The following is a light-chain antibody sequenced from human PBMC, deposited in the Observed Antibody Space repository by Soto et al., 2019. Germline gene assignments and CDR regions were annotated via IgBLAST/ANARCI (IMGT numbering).Light chain of an antibody. CDR3: QQYNAYPLT. CDR2: KAS. CDR1: QSISSW. J-gene: IGKJ4*01. V-gene: IGKV1-5*03. Sequence: DIQMTQSPSTLSASVGDRVTITCRASQSISSWLAWYQQKPGKAPKLLIYKASSLESGVPSRFSGSGSGTEFTLTIGSLQPDVFATYYCQQYNAYPLTFGGGTRWIS.